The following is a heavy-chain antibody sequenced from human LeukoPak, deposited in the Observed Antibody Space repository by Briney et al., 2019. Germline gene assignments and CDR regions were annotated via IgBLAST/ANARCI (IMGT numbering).Heavy chain of an antibody. CDR2: IYYSGTT. Sequence: PSETLSLTCTVSGGSISSDNYYWGWIRQPPGKGLEWIGSIYYSGTTYYNPSLKSRVTISVDTSKNQFSLKLSSVTAADTAVYYCAREFTFGGVIGYWGQGTLVTVSS. V-gene: IGHV4-39*07. D-gene: IGHD3-16*01. J-gene: IGHJ4*02. CDR1: GGSISSDNYY. CDR3: AREFTFGGVIGY.